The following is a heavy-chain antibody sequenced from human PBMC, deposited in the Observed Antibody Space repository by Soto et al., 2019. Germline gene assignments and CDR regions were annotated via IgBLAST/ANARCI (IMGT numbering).Heavy chain of an antibody. CDR1: GFTFSSYS. CDR2: ISSSSSYK. V-gene: IGHV3-21*04. Sequence: GSLRLSCAASGFTFSSYSMNWVRQAPGKGLEWVSSISSSSSYKYYADSVKGRFTISINTAYLQWSSLKASDTAMYYCARRSGDRSRSYGLDVWGQGTTVTVSS. J-gene: IGHJ6*02. D-gene: IGHD3-10*01. CDR3: ARRSGDRSRSYGLDV.